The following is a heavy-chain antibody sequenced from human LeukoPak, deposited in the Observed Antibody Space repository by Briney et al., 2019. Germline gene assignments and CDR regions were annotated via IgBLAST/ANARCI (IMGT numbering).Heavy chain of an antibody. CDR1: GFTFSSFA. V-gene: IGHV3-23*01. CDR3: AKGKDGYYYHGMDV. D-gene: IGHD2-15*01. CDR2: ISDSGTSA. Sequence: QSGGSLRLSCAASGFTFSSFAMSWVRQAPEKGLEWVSVISDSGTSAYYADSVKGRFTISRDNSKNTLYLQMNSLRAEDTAIYYCAKGKDGYYYHGMDVWRQGTTVTVSS. J-gene: IGHJ6*02.